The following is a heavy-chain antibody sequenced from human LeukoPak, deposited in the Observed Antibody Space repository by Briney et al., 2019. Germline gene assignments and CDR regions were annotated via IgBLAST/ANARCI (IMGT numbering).Heavy chain of an antibody. CDR1: GFTFSSYA. CDR2: ISGSGGST. J-gene: IGHJ4*02. CDR3: AKGFSMITFGGVIVY. V-gene: IGHV3-23*01. Sequence: GGSLRLSCAASGFTFSSYAMSWVRQAPGKGLEWVSAISGSGGSTYYADSVKGWFTISRDNSKNTLYLQMNSLRAEDTAVYYCAKGFSMITFGGVIVYWGQGTLVTVSS. D-gene: IGHD3-16*02.